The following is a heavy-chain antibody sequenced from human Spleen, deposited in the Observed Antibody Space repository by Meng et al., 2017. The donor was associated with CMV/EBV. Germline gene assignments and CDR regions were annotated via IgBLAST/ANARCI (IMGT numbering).Heavy chain of an antibody. CDR1: W. D-gene: IGHD3-22*01. Sequence: WMSWVRQAPGKGLEWVANIKQDGSEKYYVDSVKGRFTISRDNAKNSLYLQMNSLRAEDTAVYYCATAERSTYYYDSSGYIGVYFDYWGQGTLVTVSS. CDR3: ATAERSTYYYDSSGYIGVYFDY. J-gene: IGHJ4*02. V-gene: IGHV3-7*01. CDR2: IKQDGSEK.